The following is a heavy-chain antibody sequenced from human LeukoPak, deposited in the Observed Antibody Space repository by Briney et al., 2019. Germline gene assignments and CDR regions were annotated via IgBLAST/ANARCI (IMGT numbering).Heavy chain of an antibody. J-gene: IGHJ6*04. D-gene: IGHD3-10*01. CDR3: ARAMVRGVIIARFGMDV. CDR1: GGATFSSDG. CDR2: IIPMFGTT. Sequence: SVKVSCKASGGATFSSDGISWVRQAPGQGLEWMGGIIPMFGTTNYAQKFRGRVTITVDESPTTAYMELNSLTSEDAAVYYCARAMVRGVIIARFGMDVWGRGTAVTVSS. V-gene: IGHV1-69*13.